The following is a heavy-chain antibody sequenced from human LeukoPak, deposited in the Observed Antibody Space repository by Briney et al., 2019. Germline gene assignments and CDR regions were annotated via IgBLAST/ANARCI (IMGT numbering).Heavy chain of an antibody. J-gene: IGHJ4*02. V-gene: IGHV3-43*02. CDR2: ISGDGGST. CDR3: ARDHGGSGYYRYFDY. D-gene: IGHD3-22*01. Sequence: PGGSLRLSCAASGFTFDDYAMRWVRQAPGKGLEWVSLISGDGGSTYYADSVKGRFTISRDNSKNSLYLQMNSLRAEYTALYYCARDHGGSGYYRYFDYWGQGTLVTVSS. CDR1: GFTFDDYA.